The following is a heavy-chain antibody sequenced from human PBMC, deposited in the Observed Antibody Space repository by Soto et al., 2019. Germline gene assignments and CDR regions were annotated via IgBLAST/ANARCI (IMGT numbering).Heavy chain of an antibody. V-gene: IGHV3-7*03. CDR1: GFIFSMYS. CDR3: ARDHLILPAHDFFYGSDV. Sequence: PGGSLRLSCEVSGFIFSMYSMSWVRQTPGKGLEWVAKIPQDGVDGHYADAVKGRFTISRDNGKNSLYQQMNNLRAEDTAVYYCARDHLILPAHDFFYGSDVWGRGATVTVSS. D-gene: IGHD2-21*02. CDR2: IPQDGVDG. J-gene: IGHJ6*02.